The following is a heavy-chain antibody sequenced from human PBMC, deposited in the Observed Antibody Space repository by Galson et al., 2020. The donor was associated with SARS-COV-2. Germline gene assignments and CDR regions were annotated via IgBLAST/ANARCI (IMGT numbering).Heavy chain of an antibody. CDR2: VSGSGGSA. J-gene: IGHJ4*02. Sequence: GGSLRLSCAASGFTFSSHAMSWVRQAPGKGLEWVSAVSGSGGSADYADSVKGRLTISRDNSKNTLYLQMNSLRAEDTAVYYCAKGTTVVTVYYFDYWGQGTLVTVSS. CDR3: AKGTTVVTVYYFDY. D-gene: IGHD4-17*01. V-gene: IGHV3-23*01. CDR1: GFTFSSHA.